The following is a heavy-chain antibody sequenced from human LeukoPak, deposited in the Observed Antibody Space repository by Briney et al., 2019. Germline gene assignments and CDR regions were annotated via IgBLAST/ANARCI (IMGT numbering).Heavy chain of an antibody. V-gene: IGHV4-39*07. Sequence: SETLSLTCTVSGGSISSSSYYWGWIRQPPGKGLEWIGSIYYSGSTYYNPSLKSRVTISVDTSKNQFSLKLSSVTAAETAVYYCARGLTTDRVFDPWGQGTLVTVSS. CDR3: ARGLTTDRVFDP. CDR2: IYYSGST. J-gene: IGHJ5*02. CDR1: GGSISSSSYY. D-gene: IGHD1-14*01.